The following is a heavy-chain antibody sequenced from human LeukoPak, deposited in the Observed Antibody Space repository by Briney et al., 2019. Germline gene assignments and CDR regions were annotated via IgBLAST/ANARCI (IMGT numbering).Heavy chain of an antibody. V-gene: IGHV4-59*01. J-gene: IGHJ4*02. CDR2: IYYSGST. Sequence: SAPLSLPCSVSGGSISSYYWSWFRRPPGKGLEWIGYIYYSGSTSYNPSLKSRVTISVDTSKNQFSLKLSSVTAADTAVYYCARGQTDYDFWSGPLYWGQGTLVTVSS. D-gene: IGHD3-3*01. CDR1: GGSISSYY. CDR3: ARGQTDYDFWSGPLY.